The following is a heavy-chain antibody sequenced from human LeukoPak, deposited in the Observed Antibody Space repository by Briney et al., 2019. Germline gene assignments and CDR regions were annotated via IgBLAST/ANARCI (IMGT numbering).Heavy chain of an antibody. D-gene: IGHD3-3*01. CDR3: ARSTGDVYDFWSGYEGNNWFDP. CDR1: GGSISSGGYY. Sequence: SQTLSLTCTVSGGSISSGGYYWSRIRQHPGKGLEWIGYIYYSGSTYYNPSLKSRVTISVDTSKNQFSMKLSSVTAADTAVYYCARSTGDVYDFWSGYEGNNWFDPWGQGTLVTVSS. CDR2: IYYSGST. V-gene: IGHV4-31*03. J-gene: IGHJ5*02.